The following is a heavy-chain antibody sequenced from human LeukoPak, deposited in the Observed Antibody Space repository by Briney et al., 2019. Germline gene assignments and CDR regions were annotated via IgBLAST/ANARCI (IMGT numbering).Heavy chain of an antibody. CDR1: GGSITSYY. D-gene: IGHD3-22*01. V-gene: IGHV4-59*01. CDR3: ARVERFYYDSRGSYYFDY. CDR2: IYYSGST. J-gene: IGHJ4*02. Sequence: SETLSLTCTVSGGSITSYYWSWIRQPPGKGLEWIGYIYYSGSTNYNPSLKSRVTISLDTSKNQFSLNLSSVTAADTAVYYCARVERFYYDSRGSYYFDYWGQGTLVTVSS.